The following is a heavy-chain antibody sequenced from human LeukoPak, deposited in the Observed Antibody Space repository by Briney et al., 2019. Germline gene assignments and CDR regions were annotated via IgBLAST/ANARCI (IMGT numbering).Heavy chain of an antibody. J-gene: IGHJ4*02. CDR2: IDPSDSYT. Sequence: GESLKISCQGSGYSFTSYWISWVRQMPGKGLEWMGRIDPSDSYTNYSPSFQGHVTISADKSISTAYLQWSSLKASDTAMYYCARHRDTAMAHSNADWGQGTLVTVSS. CDR1: GYSFTSYW. CDR3: ARHRDTAMAHSNAD. V-gene: IGHV5-10-1*01. D-gene: IGHD5-18*01.